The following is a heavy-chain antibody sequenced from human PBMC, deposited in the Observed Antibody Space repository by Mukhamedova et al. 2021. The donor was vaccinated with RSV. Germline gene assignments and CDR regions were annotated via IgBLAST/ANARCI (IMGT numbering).Heavy chain of an antibody. J-gene: IGHJ4*02. V-gene: IGHV4-4*07. D-gene: IGHD3-22*01. CDR2: TSGST. Sequence: TSGSTNYHPSLESRVTISGDTSKNQLSLKLKSVTAADMAVYFCARGRNYYDSSGYYKALDSWGQGTLVTVSS. CDR3: ARGRNYYDSSGYYKALDS.